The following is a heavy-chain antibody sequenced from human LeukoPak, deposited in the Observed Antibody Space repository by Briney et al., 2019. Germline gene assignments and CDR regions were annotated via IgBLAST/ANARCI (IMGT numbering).Heavy chain of an antibody. D-gene: IGHD3-10*01. Sequence: SETLSLTCTVSGGSISSSSYYWGWIRQPPGKGLGWIGSIYYSGSTYYNPSLKSRVTISVDTSKNQFSLKLSSVTAADTAVYYCARTMVRGDIGDWGQGTLVTVSS. V-gene: IGHV4-39*07. CDR2: IYYSGST. CDR1: GGSISSSSYY. CDR3: ARTMVRGDIGD. J-gene: IGHJ4*02.